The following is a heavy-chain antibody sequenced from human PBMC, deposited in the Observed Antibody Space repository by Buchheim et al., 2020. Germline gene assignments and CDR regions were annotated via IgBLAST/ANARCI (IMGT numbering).Heavy chain of an antibody. J-gene: IGHJ6*02. CDR1: GYTFTGYY. Sequence: QVQLVQSGAEVKKPGASVKVSCKASGYTFTGYYMHWVRQAPGQGLEWMGWINPNSGGTNYAQKFQGWVTMTRDTSISTAYMELSRLRSDDTAVYYCARNTPLRGDNPSDTSGRKKHYYYYYGMDVWGQGTT. D-gene: IGHD2-15*01. CDR2: INPNSGGT. CDR3: ARNTPLRGDNPSDTSGRKKHYYYYYGMDV. V-gene: IGHV1-2*04.